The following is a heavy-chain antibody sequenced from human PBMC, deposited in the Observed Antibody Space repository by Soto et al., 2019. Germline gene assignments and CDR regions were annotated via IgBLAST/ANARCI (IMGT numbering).Heavy chain of an antibody. Sequence: QVQLQESGPGLVKPSETLSLTCTVSGGSISSYYWSWIRQPPGKGLEWIGYIYYSGSTNYNPSLTSRVTISVDTSKNQFSLKLSSVTAADTAVYYCARRVGYEPEVNYYYYGMDVWGQGTTVTVSS. CDR1: GGSISSYY. D-gene: IGHD5-12*01. CDR3: ARRVGYEPEVNYYYYGMDV. V-gene: IGHV4-59*08. J-gene: IGHJ6*02. CDR2: IYYSGST.